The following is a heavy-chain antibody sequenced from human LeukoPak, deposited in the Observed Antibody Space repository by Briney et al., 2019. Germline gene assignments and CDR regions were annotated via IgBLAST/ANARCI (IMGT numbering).Heavy chain of an antibody. V-gene: IGHV1-46*01. D-gene: IGHD6-19*01. Sequence: ASVKVSCKAFGYTFTSNYMHWVRQAPGQGPEWMGIINPSGGNTSYAQKFQGRVTMTRDTSTSTVYMELSSLRSEDTAVYYCARVGPNGWYDYWGQGTLVTVSS. J-gene: IGHJ4*02. CDR2: INPSGGNT. CDR3: ARVGPNGWYDY. CDR1: GYTFTSNY.